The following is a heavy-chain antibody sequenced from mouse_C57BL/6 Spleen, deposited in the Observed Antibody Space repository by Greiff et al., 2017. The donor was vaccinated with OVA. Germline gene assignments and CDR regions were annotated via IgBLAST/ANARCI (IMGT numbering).Heavy chain of an antibody. D-gene: IGHD2-1*01. J-gene: IGHJ4*01. CDR1: GYTFTSYW. Sequence: QVQLQQPGAELVRPGSSVKLSCKASGYTFTSYWMHWVKQRPIQGLEWIGNIDPSDSETHYNQKFKDKATLTVDKSSSTAYMQLSSLTSEDSAVYYCASIYYGNYNAMDYWGQGTSVTVSS. CDR3: ASIYYGNYNAMDY. CDR2: IDPSDSET. V-gene: IGHV1-52*01.